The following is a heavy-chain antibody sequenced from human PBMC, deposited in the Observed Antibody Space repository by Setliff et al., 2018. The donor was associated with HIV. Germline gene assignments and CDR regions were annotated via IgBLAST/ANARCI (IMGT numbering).Heavy chain of an antibody. V-gene: IGHV1-18*01. CDR2: ISAYNGNT. CDR3: AREGEVLRYFDWFQYGMDV. J-gene: IGHJ6*02. Sequence: ASVKVSCKASGYTFTSYGISWVRQATGQGLEWMGWISAYNGNTNYAQKLQGRVTMTTDTSTSTAYMELRSLRSDDTAVYYCAREGEVLRYFDWFQYGMDVWGQGTTVTVSS. CDR1: GYTFTSYG. D-gene: IGHD3-9*01.